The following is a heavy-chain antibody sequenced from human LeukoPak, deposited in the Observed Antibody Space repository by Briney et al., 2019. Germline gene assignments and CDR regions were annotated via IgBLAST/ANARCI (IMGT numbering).Heavy chain of an antibody. V-gene: IGHV3-48*03. CDR2: ISSSGSTI. Sequence: GGSLRLSCAASGFTFSSYEMNWVRQAPGKGLEWVSYISSSGSTIYYADSVKGRFTISRDNAKNSLYLQMNRLRAEDTAVYYCAKDRDSSGYPNDYWGQGTLVTVSS. CDR3: AKDRDSSGYPNDY. CDR1: GFTFSSYE. J-gene: IGHJ4*02. D-gene: IGHD3-22*01.